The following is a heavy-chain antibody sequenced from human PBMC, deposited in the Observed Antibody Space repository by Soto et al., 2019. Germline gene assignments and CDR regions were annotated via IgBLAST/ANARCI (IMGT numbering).Heavy chain of an antibody. CDR2: IYANGNA. J-gene: IGHJ6*02. D-gene: IGHD3-16*02. CDR3: ARGVRDGYYGMDV. Sequence: QAQLQESGPGLMKPSETLSLTCSVSGGSFFSYYWTWIRQPAGKGLEWIGRIYANGNANYNPSLKSRVTMSADTSKNQFSLRLRSVTAADTAVYYCARGVRDGYYGMDVWGPGATVTVSS. CDR1: GGSFFSYY. V-gene: IGHV4-4*07.